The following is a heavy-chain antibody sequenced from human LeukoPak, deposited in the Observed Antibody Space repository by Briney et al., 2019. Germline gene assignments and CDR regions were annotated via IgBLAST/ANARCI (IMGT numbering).Heavy chain of an antibody. Sequence: SETLSLTCTVSGGSITYGSDYWSWIRQAAGKGLEWLGRKHKSGSTHYNPSLKSRVTLSLDMSKNQFSLQLSSVTAADAAVYYCARASWNYLEWWGQGSLVTVSS. J-gene: IGHJ4*02. CDR2: KHKSGST. D-gene: IGHD1-1*01. V-gene: IGHV4-61*02. CDR3: ARASWNYLEW. CDR1: GGSITYGSDY.